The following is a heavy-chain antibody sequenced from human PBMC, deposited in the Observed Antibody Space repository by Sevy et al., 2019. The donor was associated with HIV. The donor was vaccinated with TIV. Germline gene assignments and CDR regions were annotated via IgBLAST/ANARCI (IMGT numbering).Heavy chain of an antibody. Sequence: GGSLRLSCAASGFTFSSYGMNGVRQAPGKGLEWVSYISSGSSTIYYADSVKGRFTISRDNAKNSLYLQVNSLRDEDTAVYYCAREDLGYWGQGTLVTVSS. CDR2: ISSGSSTI. CDR3: AREDLGY. CDR1: GFTFSSYG. V-gene: IGHV3-48*02. D-gene: IGHD3-16*01. J-gene: IGHJ4*02.